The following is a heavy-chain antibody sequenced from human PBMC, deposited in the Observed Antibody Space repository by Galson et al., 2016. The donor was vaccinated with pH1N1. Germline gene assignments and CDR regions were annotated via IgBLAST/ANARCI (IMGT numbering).Heavy chain of an antibody. V-gene: IGHV3-7*01. CDR3: ASYSSGWYDSFDY. J-gene: IGHJ4*02. Sequence: SLRLSCAASGFTLSSYWMSWVRQAPGKGLEWVANIKQDGSEKYYVDSVKGRFTISRDNAKNSLYLQMNSLRAEDTAVYYCASYSSGWYDSFDYWGQGTLVTVSS. CDR1: GFTLSSYW. CDR2: IKQDGSEK. D-gene: IGHD6-19*01.